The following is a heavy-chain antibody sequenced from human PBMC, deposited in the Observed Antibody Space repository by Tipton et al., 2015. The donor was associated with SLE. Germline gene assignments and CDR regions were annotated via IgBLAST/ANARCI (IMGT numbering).Heavy chain of an antibody. CDR3: ARASVASGFYLTDY. CDR1: GFTFRSHS. D-gene: IGHD3-22*01. Sequence: SLRLSCAASGFTFRSHSMNWVRQAPGKGLEWVSYIGFTPGSIFYADSVKGRFTISRDNAKNSLYLQMNSLRAEDTAVYYCARASVASGFYLTDYWGQGTLVTVSS. J-gene: IGHJ4*02. V-gene: IGHV3-48*01. CDR2: IGFTPGSI.